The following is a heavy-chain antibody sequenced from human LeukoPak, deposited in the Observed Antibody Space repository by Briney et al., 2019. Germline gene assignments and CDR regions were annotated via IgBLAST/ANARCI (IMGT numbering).Heavy chain of an antibody. CDR2: IKQDGSKK. D-gene: IGHD5-24*01. V-gene: IGHV3-7*04. CDR3: TRVGYIDEGIDY. Sequence: GGPLRLSCAASGFTFTNAWMNWVRQAPGKGLEWVANIKQDGSKKSYVDSVKGRFTISRDNAKNSLYLQMNSLRAEDTAIYYCTRVGYIDEGIDYWGQGTLVTVSS. J-gene: IGHJ4*02. CDR1: GFTFTNAW.